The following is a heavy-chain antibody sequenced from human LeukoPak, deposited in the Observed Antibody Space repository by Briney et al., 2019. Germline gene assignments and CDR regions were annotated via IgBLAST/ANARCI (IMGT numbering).Heavy chain of an antibody. J-gene: IGHJ4*02. CDR3: ARDDNYDSSGAVDY. D-gene: IGHD3-22*01. Sequence: ASVKVSCKASGYTFTGYYMHWVRQAPGQGLEWMGRINPNSGGTNYAQKFQGRVTMTRDTSISTAYMELSRLRSDDTAVYYCARDDNYDSSGAVDYWGQGTLVTVSS. CDR2: INPNSGGT. V-gene: IGHV1-2*06. CDR1: GYTFTGYY.